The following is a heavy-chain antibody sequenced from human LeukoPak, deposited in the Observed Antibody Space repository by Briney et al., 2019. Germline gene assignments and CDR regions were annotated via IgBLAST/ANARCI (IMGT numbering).Heavy chain of an antibody. D-gene: IGHD6-13*01. V-gene: IGHV3-74*01. CDR2: INSDGSGI. CDR1: GFTFTSYW. J-gene: IGHJ4*02. CDR3: ARVTSRTPVAGIDY. Sequence: GGSLRLSCAASGFTFTSYWMHWVRQVPGKGLVWVSRINSDGSGITYADSVKGRFTISRDNAKNTLYLQMNSLRAEDTAVYHCARVTSRTPVAGIDYWGQGTLVTVSS.